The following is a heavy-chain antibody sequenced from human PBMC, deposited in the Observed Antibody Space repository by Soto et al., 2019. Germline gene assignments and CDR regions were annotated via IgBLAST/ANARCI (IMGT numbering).Heavy chain of an antibody. CDR3: ARGMGFYSSSSDYYYGMDV. V-gene: IGHV1-2*04. J-gene: IGHJ6*02. CDR2: INPNSGGT. Sequence: ASVKVSCKASGYTFTGYYMHWVRQAPGQGLEWMGWINPNSGGTNYAQKFQGWVTMTRDTSISTAYMELSRLRSDDTAVYYCARGMGFYSSSSDYYYGMDVWGQGTTVTVSS. CDR1: GYTFTGYY. D-gene: IGHD6-6*01.